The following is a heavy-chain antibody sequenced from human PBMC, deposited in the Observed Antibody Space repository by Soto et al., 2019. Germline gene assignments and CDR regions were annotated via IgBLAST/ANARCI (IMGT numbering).Heavy chain of an antibody. V-gene: IGHV4-59*01. CDR1: GGSISSYY. J-gene: IGHJ4*02. CDR3: ARAQRITIFGVVTPPTFFDY. CDR2: IYYSGST. D-gene: IGHD3-3*01. Sequence: SETLSLTCTVSGGSISSYYWSWIRQPPGKGLEWIGYIYYSGSTNYNPSLKSRVTISVDTSKNQFSLKLSSVAAADTAVYYCARAQRITIFGVVTPPTFFDYWGQGTLVTVSS.